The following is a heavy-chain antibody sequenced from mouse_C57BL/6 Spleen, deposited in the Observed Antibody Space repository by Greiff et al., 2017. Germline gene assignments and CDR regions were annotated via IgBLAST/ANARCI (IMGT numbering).Heavy chain of an antibody. V-gene: IGHV1-82*01. CDR3: TRGPYDKNYAMDY. CDR2: IYPGDGDT. Sequence: VQLQQSGPELVKPGASVKISCKASGYAFSSSWMNWVKQRPGKGLEWIGRIYPGDGDTNYNGKFKGKATLTAAKSSSTAYMQLSSLTSEDSAVYLCTRGPYDKNYAMDYWGQGTSVTVSS. J-gene: IGHJ4*01. D-gene: IGHD2-3*01. CDR1: GYAFSSSW.